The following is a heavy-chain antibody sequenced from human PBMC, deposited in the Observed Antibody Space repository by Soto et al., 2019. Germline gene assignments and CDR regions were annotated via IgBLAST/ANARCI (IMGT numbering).Heavy chain of an antibody. CDR3: ARGRDSGRPSLDS. CDR1: GYTFTSYA. Sequence: ASVKVSCKASGYTFTSYAMHWVRQAPGQRLEWMGWINAGNGNTKYSQKFQGRVTITRDTSASTAYMELSSLRSEDTAVYYCARGRDSGRPSLDSWGHGTMVTVSS. J-gene: IGHJ5*01. D-gene: IGHD1-26*01. CDR2: INAGNGNT. V-gene: IGHV1-3*01.